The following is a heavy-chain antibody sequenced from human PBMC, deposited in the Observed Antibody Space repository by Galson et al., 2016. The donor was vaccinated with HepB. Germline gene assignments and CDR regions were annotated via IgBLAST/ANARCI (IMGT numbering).Heavy chain of an antibody. V-gene: IGHV3-30*04. CDR1: GFSFGTFA. Sequence: SLRLSCAASGFSFGTFALHWVRQTPGKGLEWVAAISSDGSSKYYRDSAKGRFTVSRDNRRKTLSLQMNSLSVEDTGVYYCARDGGASWIQMWFDYWGHGTLVTVSS. CDR2: ISSDGSSK. CDR3: ARDGGASWIQMWFDY. J-gene: IGHJ4*01. D-gene: IGHD5-18*01.